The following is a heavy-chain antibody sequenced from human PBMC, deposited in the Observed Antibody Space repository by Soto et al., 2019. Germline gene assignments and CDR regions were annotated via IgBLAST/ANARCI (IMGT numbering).Heavy chain of an antibody. J-gene: IGHJ3*02. CDR3: ARPSGYDYPDAFDI. D-gene: IGHD4-17*01. V-gene: IGHV4-39*01. Sequence: SETLSLTCTASGGSISSSSYYWGWIRQPPGKGLEWIGSIYYSGSTYYNPSLKSRVTISVDTSKNQFSLKLSSVTAADTAVYYCARPSGYDYPDAFDIWGQGTMVTVSS. CDR2: IYYSGST. CDR1: GGSISSSSYY.